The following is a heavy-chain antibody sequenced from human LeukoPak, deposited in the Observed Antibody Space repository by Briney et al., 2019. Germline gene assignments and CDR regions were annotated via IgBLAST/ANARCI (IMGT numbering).Heavy chain of an antibody. CDR2: INSDGSST. Sequence: GGSLRLACAASGFTFSSYWMHWVRQAPGKGLVWVSRINSDGSSTSYADSVKGRFTISRDNAKNTLFLQMNSLRAEDTALYYCARAPLSGYSSSWLVSYWGQGTLVTVSS. CDR3: ARAPLSGYSSSWLVSY. V-gene: IGHV3-74*01. D-gene: IGHD6-13*01. CDR1: GFTFSSYW. J-gene: IGHJ4*02.